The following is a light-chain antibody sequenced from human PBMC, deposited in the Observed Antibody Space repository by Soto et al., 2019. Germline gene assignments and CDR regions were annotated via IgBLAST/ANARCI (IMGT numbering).Light chain of an antibody. V-gene: IGKV1-5*01. CDR1: QSISSW. CDR2: DAS. CDR3: QQYNSYSWT. Sequence: IHMTHSPSTLSASVVYRVTITCRASQSISSWLAWYQQKPGKAAKLLIYDASSLESGVPSRFSGSGSGTEFTLTISSLQPDDFATYYCQQYNSYSWTFGQGTKVDIK. J-gene: IGKJ1*01.